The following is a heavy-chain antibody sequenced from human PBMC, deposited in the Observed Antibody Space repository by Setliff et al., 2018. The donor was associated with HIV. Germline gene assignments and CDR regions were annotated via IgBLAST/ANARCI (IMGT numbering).Heavy chain of an antibody. CDR3: TTEKRGSGAYNFDH. Sequence: GGSLRLSCAASGFIFSNARMNWVRQVPGKGLEWVGHIKKKGDGGTTEYATPVKGRFTISRDDSKNTLYLVMNGLKTEDTALYYCTTEKRGSGAYNFDHWGQGTLVTVSS. CDR1: GFIFSNAR. D-gene: IGHD5-12*01. V-gene: IGHV3-15*01. J-gene: IGHJ4*02. CDR2: IKKKGDGGTT.